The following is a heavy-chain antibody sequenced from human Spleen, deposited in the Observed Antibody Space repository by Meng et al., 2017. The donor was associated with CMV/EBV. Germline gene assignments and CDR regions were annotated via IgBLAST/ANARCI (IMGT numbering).Heavy chain of an antibody. CDR3: AKDVTGDPAGVFYYGMDV. J-gene: IGHJ6*02. Sequence: GESLKISCTGSGFTFSAYVMSWVRQAPGKGLEWVSTISGSDGTRDYADSVKGRFTISRDNSKNTLYLQMNSLKPEDTALYYCAKDVTGDPAGVFYYGMDVWGQGTTVTVSS. CDR1: GFTFSAYV. V-gene: IGHV3-23*01. D-gene: IGHD6-19*01. CDR2: ISGSDGTR.